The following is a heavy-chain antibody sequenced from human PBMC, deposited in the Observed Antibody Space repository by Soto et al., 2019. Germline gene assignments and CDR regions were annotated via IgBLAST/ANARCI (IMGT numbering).Heavy chain of an antibody. V-gene: IGHV3-30-3*01. CDR2: ISYDGSNK. CDR3: ATSTYHDAFDI. CDR1: GFTFSSYA. Sequence: QVQLVESGGGVVQPGRSLRLSCAASGFTFSSYAMHWVRQAPGKGLEWVAVISYDGSNKYYADSVKGRFTISRDNSKNTLYLQMNSLRAEDTAVYYCATSTYHDAFDIWGQGTMVTVSS. J-gene: IGHJ3*02. D-gene: IGHD2-2*01.